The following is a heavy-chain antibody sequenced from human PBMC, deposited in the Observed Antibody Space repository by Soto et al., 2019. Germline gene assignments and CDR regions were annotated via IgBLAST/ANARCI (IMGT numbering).Heavy chain of an antibody. CDR3: XXXXXXXXXXEY. V-gene: IGHV3-30-3*01. CDR1: GFTFRDYS. CDR2: ITYDGSEK. Sequence: QVQLVESGGGVVQPGRSLRLSCAASGFTFRDYSXXXXXXXXXXXLEWVAVITYDGSEKFYADSVKGRFTSSRDNXXXXXXXXXXXXXXXXXXXXXXXXXXXXXXXXEYWGQGTLVTVSS. J-gene: IGHJ4*02.